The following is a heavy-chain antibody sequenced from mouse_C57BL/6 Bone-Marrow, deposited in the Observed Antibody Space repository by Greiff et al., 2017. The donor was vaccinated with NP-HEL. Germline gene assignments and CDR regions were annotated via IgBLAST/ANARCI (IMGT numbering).Heavy chain of an antibody. CDR1: GFTFSDYY. CDR2: INYDGSST. CDR3: ARDQPRVTPVVANAMDY. J-gene: IGHJ4*01. V-gene: IGHV5-16*01. Sequence: EVKLVESEGGLVQPGSSMKLSCTASGFTFSDYYMAWVRQVPEKGLEWVANINYDGSSTYYLDSLKSRFIISRVNAKNILYLQMSSLRSEYTATYYCARDQPRVTPVVANAMDYWGQGTSDTVSS. D-gene: IGHD1-1*01.